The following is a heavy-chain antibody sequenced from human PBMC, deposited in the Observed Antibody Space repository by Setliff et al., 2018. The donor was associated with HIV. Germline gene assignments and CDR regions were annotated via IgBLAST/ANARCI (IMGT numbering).Heavy chain of an antibody. D-gene: IGHD3-10*01. J-gene: IGHJ3*02. Sequence: GESLKISCKGSGYYFTTFWIAWVRQMPGKGLEWMGFIYPGDSHTTYSPSFQGQVTISVDTSVSTAYLQWSSLKASDTAMYYCAMPYYYGSGNSFDIWGHGTMVTVSS. CDR3: AMPYYYGSGNSFDI. CDR2: IYPGDSHT. V-gene: IGHV5-51*01. CDR1: GYYFTTFW.